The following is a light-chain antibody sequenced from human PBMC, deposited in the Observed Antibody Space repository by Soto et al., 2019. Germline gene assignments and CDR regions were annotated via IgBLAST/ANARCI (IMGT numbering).Light chain of an antibody. CDR1: QSVLYSSNNMNC. Sequence: DFVMTQSPDSLAVSLGETATITCKSSQSVLYSSNNMNCLSWYQQKPRQPPKLLIYWAYTRKSGVPDRISGSGSGTDFTLTISSLQAEDVAAYYCQQYYSIPLTYGGGTKVEIK. CDR2: WAY. V-gene: IGKV4-1*01. CDR3: QQYYSIPLT. J-gene: IGKJ4*01.